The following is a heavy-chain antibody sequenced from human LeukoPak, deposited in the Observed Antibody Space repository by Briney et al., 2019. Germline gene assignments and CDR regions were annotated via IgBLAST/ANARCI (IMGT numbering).Heavy chain of an antibody. J-gene: IGHJ3*02. Sequence: SETLSLTCTVSGGSISSGDYYWRWIRQPPGKGLEWIGYIYYSGSTYYNPSLKSRVTISVDTSKNQSSLKLSSVTAADTAVYYCARADGAFDIWGQGTMVTVSS. V-gene: IGHV4-30-4*01. CDR3: ARADGAFDI. CDR2: IYYSGST. CDR1: GGSISSGDYY.